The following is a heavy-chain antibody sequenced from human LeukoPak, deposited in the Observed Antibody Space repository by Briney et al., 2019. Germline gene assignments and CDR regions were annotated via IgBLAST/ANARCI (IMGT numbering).Heavy chain of an antibody. V-gene: IGHV3-23*01. J-gene: IGHJ4*02. CDR1: GFTFSSYA. CDR3: AKSMFGGKGYYFDY. D-gene: IGHD4-23*01. CDR2: ISGSGGST. Sequence: GGSLRLSCAASGFTFSSYAMGWVRQAPGKGLEWVSAISGSGGSTYYADSVKGRFTISRDNSKNTLYLQMNSLRAEDTAVYYCAKSMFGGKGYYFDYWGQGTLVTVSS.